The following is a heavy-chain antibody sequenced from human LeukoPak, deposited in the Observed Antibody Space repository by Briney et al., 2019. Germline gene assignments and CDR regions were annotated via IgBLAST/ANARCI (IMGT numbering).Heavy chain of an antibody. J-gene: IGHJ4*02. Sequence: GGSLRLSCAASGFTFSNYWMSWVRQAPGKGLEWVANIKHDGSEKYYVDSVKGRFTISRDNAKNLVYLQMNSLRAEDTAVYYCARAGGSSWADYWGQGTLVTVSS. CDR1: GFTFSNYW. CDR2: IKHDGSEK. D-gene: IGHD6-13*01. V-gene: IGHV3-7*01. CDR3: ARAGGSSWADY.